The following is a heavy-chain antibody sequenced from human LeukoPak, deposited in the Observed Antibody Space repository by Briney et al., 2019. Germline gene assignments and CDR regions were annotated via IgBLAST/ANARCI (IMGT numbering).Heavy chain of an antibody. D-gene: IGHD3-10*01. V-gene: IGHV4-39*01. J-gene: IGHJ4*02. CDR1: GVSISTSRYY. Sequence: SETLSLTCTVSGVSISTSRYYWGWIRQPPGKGLEWIGNIYYTGPTYYNASLESRVTISLDTSKNQFSLKLSSVTAADTAVYYCARHLDRNLKLTMVRGVIRVKRFDYWGQGTLVTVSS. CDR3: ARHLDRNLKLTMVRGVIRVKRFDY. CDR2: IYYTGPT.